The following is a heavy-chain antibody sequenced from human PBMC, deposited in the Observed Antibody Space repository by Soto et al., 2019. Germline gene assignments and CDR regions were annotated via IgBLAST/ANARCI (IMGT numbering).Heavy chain of an antibody. V-gene: IGHV1-24*01. CDR3: ATARRFLEWPDFDY. CDR2: FDPEDGET. Sequence: RASVKVSCKVSGYTLTELSMHWVRQAPGKGLEWMGGFDPEDGETIYAQKFQGRVTMTEDTSTDTAYMELSSLRSEDTAVYYCATARRFLEWPDFDYWGQGTLVTVSS. D-gene: IGHD3-3*01. CDR1: GYTLTELS. J-gene: IGHJ4*02.